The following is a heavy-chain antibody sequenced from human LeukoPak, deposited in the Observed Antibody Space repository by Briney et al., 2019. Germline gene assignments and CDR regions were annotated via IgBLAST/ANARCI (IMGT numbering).Heavy chain of an antibody. CDR1: GGSLSDYY. CDR2: IYYRGST. CDR3: ARTGDSSGYYRNAIDY. J-gene: IGHJ4*02. D-gene: IGHD3-22*01. V-gene: IGHV4-34*10. Sequence: KPSETLSLTCAVYGGSLSDYYWGWIRQPPGKGLEWIGSIYYRGSTYYNPSLRSRITLSLDTSKSQFSLSLSSVTAADTAVYYCARTGDSSGYYRNAIDYWGQGTLVTVSS.